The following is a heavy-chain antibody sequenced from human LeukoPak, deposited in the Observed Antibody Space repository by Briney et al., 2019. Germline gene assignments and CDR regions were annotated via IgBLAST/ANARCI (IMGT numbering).Heavy chain of an antibody. V-gene: IGHV4-31*03. Sequence: SETLSLTCTVSGGSISSSSYYWGWIRQHPGKGLEWIGYIYYSGSTYYNPSLKSRVTISVDTSKNQFSLKLSSVTAADTAVYYCARYLKSYFDYWGQGTLVTVSS. CDR1: GGSISSSSYY. J-gene: IGHJ4*02. CDR3: ARYLKSYFDY. CDR2: IYYSGST.